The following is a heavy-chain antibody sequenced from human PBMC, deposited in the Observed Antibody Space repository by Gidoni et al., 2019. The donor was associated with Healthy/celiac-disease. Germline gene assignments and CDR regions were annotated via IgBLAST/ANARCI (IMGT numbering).Heavy chain of an antibody. CDR3: AKDSSSWLDNWFDP. V-gene: IGHV3-9*01. J-gene: IGHJ5*02. CDR2: ISWNSGSI. Sequence: EVQLVESGGGLVQPGRSLRLSCAASGFTFDDYAMHWVRQAPGKGLEWVSGISWNSGSIGYADSVKGRFTISRDNAKNSLYLQMNSLRAEDTALYYCAKDSSSWLDNWFDPWGQGTLVTVSS. CDR1: GFTFDDYA. D-gene: IGHD6-13*01.